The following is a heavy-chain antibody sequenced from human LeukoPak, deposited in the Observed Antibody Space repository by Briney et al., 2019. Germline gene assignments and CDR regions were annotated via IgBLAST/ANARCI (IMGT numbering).Heavy chain of an antibody. J-gene: IGHJ4*02. D-gene: IGHD2-15*01. V-gene: IGHV4-38-2*02. CDR1: GYPISSGYY. CDR3: ARDGGLAYSGEFDY. CDR2: IYHSGST. Sequence: SSETLSLTCTVPGYPISSGYYWGWIRQPPGKGLEWIGSIYHSGSTYYNPSLKSRVTISVDTSKNQFSLKLSSVTAADTAVYYCARDGGLAYSGEFDYWGQGTLVTVSS.